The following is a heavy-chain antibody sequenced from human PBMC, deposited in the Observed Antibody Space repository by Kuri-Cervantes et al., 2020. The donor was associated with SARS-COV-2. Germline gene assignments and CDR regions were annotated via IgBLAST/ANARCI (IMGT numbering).Heavy chain of an antibody. CDR3: AREDLGYCSSTSCYSKGSYYGMDV. CDR1: GYTYTNYA. Sequence: SVNVSCKSSGYTYTNYAISWVRQAPGQGLEWMGWISAYNGYTNYAQKFQGRVTMTTDTSTNTAYMELRSLRSDDTAVYYCAREDLGYCSSTSCYSKGSYYGMDVWGQGTTVTVSS. CDR2: ISAYNGYT. D-gene: IGHD2-2*02. V-gene: IGHV1-18*01. J-gene: IGHJ6*02.